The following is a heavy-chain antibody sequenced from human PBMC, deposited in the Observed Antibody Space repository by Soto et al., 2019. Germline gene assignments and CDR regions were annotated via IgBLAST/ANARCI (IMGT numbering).Heavy chain of an antibody. V-gene: IGHV3-33*01. CDR3: ARGGIDGYNYFDY. CDR2: IWYDGSNK. CDR1: GFTFSSYG. J-gene: IGHJ4*02. Sequence: QVQLVESGGGVVQPGRSLRLSCAASGFTFSSYGMHWVRQAPGKGLEWVAVIWYDGSNKYYADSVKGRFTISRDNSKNTLYLQLNSLRAEDTAVYYCARGGIDGYNYFDYWGQGTLVTVSS. D-gene: IGHD6-13*01.